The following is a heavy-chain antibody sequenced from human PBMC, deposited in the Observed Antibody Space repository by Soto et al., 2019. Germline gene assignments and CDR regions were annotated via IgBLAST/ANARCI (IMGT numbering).Heavy chain of an antibody. D-gene: IGHD1-26*01. CDR3: ARDSGTYTRGFYYYGMDV. CDR1: GFTFSSYW. V-gene: IGHV3-7*01. J-gene: IGHJ6*02. CDR2: IKQDGSEK. Sequence: EVQLVESGGGLVQPGGSLRLSCAASGFTFSSYWMSWVRQAPGKGLEWVANIKQDGSEKYYVDSVKGRFTISRDNAKNSLYLQMNSLRAEATAVYYGARDSGTYTRGFYYYGMDVWGQGTTVTVSS.